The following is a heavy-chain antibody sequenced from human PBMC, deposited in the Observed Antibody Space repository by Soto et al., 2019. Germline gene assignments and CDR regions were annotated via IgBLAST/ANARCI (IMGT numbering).Heavy chain of an antibody. CDR1: GGTFSSYT. CDR2: IIPILGIA. Sequence: SVKVSCKASGGTFSSYTISWVRQAPGQGLEWMGRIIPILGIANYAQKFQGRVTITADKSTSTAYMELSSLRSEDTAVYYCAGDYYGSGSSFLYWGQGTLVTVSS. D-gene: IGHD3-10*01. CDR3: AGDYYGSGSSFLY. V-gene: IGHV1-69*02. J-gene: IGHJ4*02.